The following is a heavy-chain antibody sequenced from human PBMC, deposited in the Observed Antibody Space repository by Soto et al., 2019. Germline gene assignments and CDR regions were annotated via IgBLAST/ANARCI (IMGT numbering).Heavy chain of an antibody. CDR1: GYTLTSYG. J-gene: IGHJ4*02. D-gene: IGHD3-22*01. Sequence: ASVKVSCKASGYTLTSYGISWVRQAPGQGLEWMGWISAYNGNTNYAQKLQGRVTMTTDTSTSTAYMELRSLRSDDTAVYYCARGSRFRYYYDSSGQLLDYWGQGTLVTVSS. CDR2: ISAYNGNT. V-gene: IGHV1-18*04. CDR3: ARGSRFRYYYDSSGQLLDY.